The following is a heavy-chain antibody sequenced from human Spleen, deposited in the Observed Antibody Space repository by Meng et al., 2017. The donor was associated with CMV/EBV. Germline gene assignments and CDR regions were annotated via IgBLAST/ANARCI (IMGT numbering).Heavy chain of an antibody. CDR3: IRDVRPGGADV. Sequence: GGSLRLSCAASGFTCNDYAMHWIRQAPGKGLEWVSGIYGNSARIDYADSVKGRFTISRDNAKDSLYLQMNGLRTEDTAVYYCIRDVRPGGADVWGQGTTVTVSS. CDR2: IYGNSARI. J-gene: IGHJ6*02. D-gene: IGHD3-10*01. CDR1: GFTCNDYA. V-gene: IGHV3-9*01.